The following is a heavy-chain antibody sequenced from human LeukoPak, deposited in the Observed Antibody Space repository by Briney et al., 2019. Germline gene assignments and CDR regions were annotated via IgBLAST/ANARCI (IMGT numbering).Heavy chain of an antibody. CDR2: IHYTGST. Sequence: SETLSLTCTVSGGSISSYYWSWIRQPPGKGLEWIGYIHYTGSTNYNPSLKSRVTISVDTSKNQFSLKLSSVTAADTAVYYCTSTPDYYDSSGIFDYWGQGTLGTVSS. CDR3: TSTPDYYDSSGIFDY. CDR1: GGSISSYY. D-gene: IGHD3-22*01. J-gene: IGHJ4*02. V-gene: IGHV4-59*01.